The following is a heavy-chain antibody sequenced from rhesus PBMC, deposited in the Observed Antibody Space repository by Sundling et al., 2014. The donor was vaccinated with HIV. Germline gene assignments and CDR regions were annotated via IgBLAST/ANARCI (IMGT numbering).Heavy chain of an antibody. J-gene: IGHJ4*01. V-gene: IGHV4-143*01. CDR2: IYSNDGST. CDR1: GYSISSPYY. CDR3: AMPLVIDFDY. Sequence: QVQLQESGPGLVTPSETLSLTCTVSGYSISSPYYWNWIRQPPGKGLEWIGVIYSNDGSTYYNPSLKSRVTISKDTSNKQLSLRLTSVTAADTAVYYCAMPLVIDFDYWGQGVVVTVSS.